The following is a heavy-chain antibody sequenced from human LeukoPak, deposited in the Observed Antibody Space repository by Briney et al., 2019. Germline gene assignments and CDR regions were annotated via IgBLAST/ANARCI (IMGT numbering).Heavy chain of an antibody. CDR3: ARDLYPGIAAAGLRTRDAFDI. V-gene: IGHV3-11*04. Sequence: PGGSLRLSCVASGFSFSDFYMTWVRQAPGKGLEWVSYMSTTGHMIYYADSVKGRFTISRDNAKNSLYLQMNSLRAEDTAVYYCARDLYPGIAAAGLRTRDAFDIWGQGTMVTVSS. CDR2: MSTTGHMI. J-gene: IGHJ3*02. CDR1: GFSFSDFY. D-gene: IGHD6-13*01.